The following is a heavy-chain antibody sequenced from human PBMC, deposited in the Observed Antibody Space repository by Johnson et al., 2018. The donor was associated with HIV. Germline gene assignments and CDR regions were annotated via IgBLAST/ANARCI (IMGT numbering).Heavy chain of an antibody. V-gene: IGHV3-23*04. J-gene: IGHJ3*02. D-gene: IGHD1-7*01. Sequence: VQLVESGGGLVQPGGSLRLSCAASGFTVSSNYMSWVRQAPGKGLEWVSTISCSGGSTYSADSVKGRFTISRDNSENTLYVQMNSLRADDTAVYYCARDRTYNWNYDGSDAFDIWGQGTMVTVSS. CDR2: ISCSGGST. CDR3: ARDRTYNWNYDGSDAFDI. CDR1: GFTVSSNY.